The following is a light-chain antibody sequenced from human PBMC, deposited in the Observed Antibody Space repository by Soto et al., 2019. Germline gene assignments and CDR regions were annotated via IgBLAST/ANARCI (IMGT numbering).Light chain of an antibody. J-gene: IGLJ1*01. CDR2: EVS. CDR3: AVWDDGLNGPLYV. CDR1: SSDVGGYNY. Sequence: QSALTQPASVSGSPGQSITISCTGSSSDVGGYNYVSWYQQHPGKAPKLMIYEVSNRPSGISNRFSGSKSGNTASLTLSGLQAEDEADYYCAVWDDGLNGPLYVFGSGTKLTVL. V-gene: IGLV2-14*01.